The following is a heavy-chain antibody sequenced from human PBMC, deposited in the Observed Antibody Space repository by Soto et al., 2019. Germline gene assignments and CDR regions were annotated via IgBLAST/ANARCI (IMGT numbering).Heavy chain of an antibody. D-gene: IGHD6-6*01. CDR1: GFSFSTYS. J-gene: IGHJ6*02. CDR2: ISSRSYTI. Sequence: EVQLVESGGGLVQPGGSLRLSCAASGFSFSTYSMNWVRQAPGKGLEWVSYISSRSYTIYYVDSVKGRFTISRDNDKNSLYVQMNSLRDEDTAVYYCARGGSSSDNGMDVWGQGTTVTVSS. V-gene: IGHV3-48*02. CDR3: ARGGSSSDNGMDV.